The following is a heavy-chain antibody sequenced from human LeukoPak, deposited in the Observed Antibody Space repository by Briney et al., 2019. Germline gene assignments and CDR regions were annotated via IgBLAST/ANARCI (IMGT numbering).Heavy chain of an antibody. CDR3: ARVRITMMGPIDY. D-gene: IGHD3-22*01. Sequence: ASVKVSCKASGGTFSSYAISWVRQAPGQGLEWMGRIIPILGIANYAQKFQGRVTITADKSTSTAYMELSSLRSEDTAVYYCARVRITMMGPIDYWGQGTLVTVSS. CDR1: GGTFSSYA. J-gene: IGHJ4*02. V-gene: IGHV1-69*04. CDR2: IIPILGIA.